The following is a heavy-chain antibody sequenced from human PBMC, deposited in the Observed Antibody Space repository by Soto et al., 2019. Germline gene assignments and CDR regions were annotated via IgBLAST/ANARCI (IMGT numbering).Heavy chain of an antibody. CDR2: IIPMFGTT. CDR1: GGTFSSYA. J-gene: IGHJ6*02. Sequence: QVQLVQSGAEVKKPGSSVKVSCKASGGTFSSYAIAWVRQAPGQGLEWMGGIIPMFGTTNYAQKLQGRVTITADESTSTAYMELGRLRSEDMAVYYCARVGYGGHGSYGMDVWGQGTTFTFSS. CDR3: ARVGYGGHGSYGMDV. V-gene: IGHV1-69*01. D-gene: IGHD2-15*01.